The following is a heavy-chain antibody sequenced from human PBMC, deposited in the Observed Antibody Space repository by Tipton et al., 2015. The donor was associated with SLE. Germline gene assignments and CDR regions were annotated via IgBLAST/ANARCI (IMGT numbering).Heavy chain of an antibody. CDR2: ISSSSSTI. V-gene: IGHV3-48*01. CDR1: GFTFSSYS. CDR3: AKSAVGIFRRFDD. J-gene: IGHJ4*02. Sequence: SLRLSCAASGFTFSSYSMNWVRQAPGKRLEWVSYISSSSSTIYYADSVKGRFTISRDNAKNSLYLQMNSLRAEGTAVYYCAKSAVGIFRRFDDWGQGTLVTVSS. D-gene: IGHD3-3*01.